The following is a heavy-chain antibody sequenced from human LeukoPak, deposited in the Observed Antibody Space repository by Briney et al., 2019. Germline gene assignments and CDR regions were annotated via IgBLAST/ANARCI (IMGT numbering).Heavy chain of an antibody. V-gene: IGHV1-69*04. CDR1: GGTFSSYA. CDR2: IIPILGIA. CDR3: AESLYSGYDPPGY. J-gene: IGHJ4*02. Sequence: SVKVSCKASGGTFSSYAISWVRQAPEQGLEWMGRIIPILGIANYAQKFQGRVTITADESTSTAYMELSRLRSDDTAVYYCAESLYSGYDPPGYWGQGTLVTVSS. D-gene: IGHD5-12*01.